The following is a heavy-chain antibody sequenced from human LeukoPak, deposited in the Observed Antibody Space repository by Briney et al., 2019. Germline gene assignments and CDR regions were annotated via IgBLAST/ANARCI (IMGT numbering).Heavy chain of an antibody. Sequence: GGSLRLSCAASGFTFSIYSMNWVRQPPGKGLEWVSYISSSATSIYYADSVRRRFTISRDSAKNSLFLQMDSLRDDDTAVYYCASSDDYGGNRFDYWGRGTLVTVSS. CDR1: GFTFSIYS. CDR2: ISSSATSI. J-gene: IGHJ4*02. CDR3: ASSDDYGGNRFDY. V-gene: IGHV3-48*02. D-gene: IGHD4-23*01.